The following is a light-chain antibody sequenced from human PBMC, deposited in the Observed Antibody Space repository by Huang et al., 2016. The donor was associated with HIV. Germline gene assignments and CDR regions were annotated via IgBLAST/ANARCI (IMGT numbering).Light chain of an antibody. CDR1: QSVSSY. J-gene: IGKJ4*01. CDR3: QQRSGWPLT. CDR2: DTS. Sequence: EIVLTQSPATLSLSPGERATLSGRASQSVSSYLAWYQQKPGQAPRLLIYDTSNRATGIPARFSGSGSGTDVTLTISSLEPEDFAVYYCQQRSGWPLTFGGGTKVEIK. V-gene: IGKV3-11*01.